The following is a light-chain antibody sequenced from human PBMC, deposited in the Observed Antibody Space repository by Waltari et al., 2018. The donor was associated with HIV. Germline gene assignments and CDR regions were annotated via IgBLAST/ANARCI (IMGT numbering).Light chain of an antibody. CDR3: SSYTSSSTLHYV. Sequence: QSALTQPASVSGSPGTSITISCTGTSSDVGGYNYVSWYQQHPGKAPNLRIYEVSNRPSGVSNRFSGSKSGNTASLTISGLQAEDEADYYCSSYTSSSTLHYVFGTGTKVTVL. J-gene: IGLJ1*01. CDR1: SSDVGGYNY. V-gene: IGLV2-14*01. CDR2: EVS.